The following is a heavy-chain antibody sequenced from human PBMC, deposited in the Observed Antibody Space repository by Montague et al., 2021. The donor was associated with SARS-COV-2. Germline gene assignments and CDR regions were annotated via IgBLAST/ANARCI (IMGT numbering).Heavy chain of an antibody. Sequence: SETRSLTCSVSGVSISSGSYYWSWVRQPPGKGLEWIGYVYRTGSTNYNPSLKSRVTLSIDTSKNQFSLNLTSVTAADTAVYYCVREKYYFDDSGSKWGQGTLVTV. V-gene: IGHV4-61*01. CDR3: VREKYYFDDSGSK. CDR1: GVSISSGSYY. J-gene: IGHJ4*02. CDR2: VYRTGST. D-gene: IGHD3-22*01.